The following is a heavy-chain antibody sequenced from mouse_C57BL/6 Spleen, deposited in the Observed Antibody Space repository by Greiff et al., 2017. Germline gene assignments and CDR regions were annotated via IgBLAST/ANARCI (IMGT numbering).Heavy chain of an antibody. V-gene: IGHV14-4*01. J-gene: IGHJ2*01. CDR3: TTKLGREGYYFDY. CDR2: IDPENGDT. Sequence: VQLQQSGAELVRPGASVKLSCTASGFNIKDDYMHWVKQRPEQGLEWIGWIDPENGDTEYASKFQGKATITADTSSNTAYLQLSSLTSEDTAVYYCTTKLGREGYYFDYWGQGTTLTVSS. D-gene: IGHD4-1*01. CDR1: GFNIKDDY.